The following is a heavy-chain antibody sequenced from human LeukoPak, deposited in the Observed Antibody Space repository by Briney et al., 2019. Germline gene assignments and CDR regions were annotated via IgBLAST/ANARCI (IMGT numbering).Heavy chain of an antibody. J-gene: IGHJ2*01. V-gene: IGHV3-30*18. CDR3: AKDLYGDYYWYFDL. CDR2: ISYDGSNK. Sequence: GGSLRLSCAASGVTFRIYGMSWVRQAPGKGLEWVAFISYDGSNKYYGDSVKGRFTISRDNSKNTLYLQMNSLRAEDTAVYYCAKDLYGDYYWYFDLWGRGTLVTVSS. D-gene: IGHD4-17*01. CDR1: GVTFRIYG.